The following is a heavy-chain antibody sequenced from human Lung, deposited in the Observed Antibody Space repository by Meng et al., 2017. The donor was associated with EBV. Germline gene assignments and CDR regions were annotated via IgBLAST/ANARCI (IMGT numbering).Heavy chain of an antibody. D-gene: IGHD2-2*01. J-gene: IGHJ4*02. CDR1: GRSCSSSY. CDR2: INYSGIT. CDR3: ARGGTSSAPFDY. Sequence: QVQLQRQGGGLLNPSGTLSLTCGVSGRSCSSSYWSWIRQPPGKGLEWIGQINYSGITNYNPSLKSRVTISVDTSKNQFSLSLNSVTAADTAVYYCARGGTSSAPFDYWGQETLVTVSS. V-gene: IGHV4-34*01.